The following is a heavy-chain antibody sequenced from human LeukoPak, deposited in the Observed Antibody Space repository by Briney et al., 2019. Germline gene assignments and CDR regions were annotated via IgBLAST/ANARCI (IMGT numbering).Heavy chain of an antibody. V-gene: IGHV1-18*01. CDR1: GYSFTTYG. D-gene: IGHD2-2*01. CDR2: VSGYTGNT. CDR3: ARGEVSASLYYFDF. Sequence: GASVKVSCKTSGYSFTTYGVGGARQAPGQGLEWMGWVSGYTGNTNYAERFQGRVTMTTDTSTSTVYLELTSLRSDDTAVYYCARGEVSASLYYFDFWGQGTLVTVS. J-gene: IGHJ4*02.